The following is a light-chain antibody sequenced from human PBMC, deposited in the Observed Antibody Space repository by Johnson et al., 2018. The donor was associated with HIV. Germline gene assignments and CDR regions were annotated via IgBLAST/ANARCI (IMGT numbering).Light chain of an antibody. CDR2: DNH. Sequence: QSVLTQPPSVSAAPGQKVTISCSGSSSNIGNNYVSWYQQLPGTAPKLLIYDNHKRPSGIPDRFSGSKSGTSATLGITGLQTGDEADYHCGKWERSLSAGDVFGTGTKVTVL. CDR1: SSNIGNNY. V-gene: IGLV1-51*01. CDR3: GKWERSLSAGDV. J-gene: IGLJ1*01.